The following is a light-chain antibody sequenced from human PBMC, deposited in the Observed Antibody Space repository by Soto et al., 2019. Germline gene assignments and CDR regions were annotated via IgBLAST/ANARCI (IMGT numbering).Light chain of an antibody. Sequence: EIVMTQSPASLSVSPGERATLSCRASQSVSRTLAWYQQKPGQAPRLLIYGASTRATGIPARFSGRGSGTDLTLTISSLQSEDFAVYYCQQYDSWRYTFGQGTKV. CDR2: GAS. V-gene: IGKV3-15*01. CDR3: QQYDSWRYT. CDR1: QSVSRT. J-gene: IGKJ2*01.